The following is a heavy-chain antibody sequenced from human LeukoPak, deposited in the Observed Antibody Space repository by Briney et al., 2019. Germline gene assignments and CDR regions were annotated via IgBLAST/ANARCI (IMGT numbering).Heavy chain of an antibody. CDR1: GFTFSSCA. D-gene: IGHD3-22*01. CDR3: AKAARYYYDSSGQWGFDY. CDR2: ISGSGGGT. J-gene: IGHJ4*02. Sequence: GGSLRLSCAASGFTFSSCAMSWVRQAPGKGLEWVSGISGSGGGTYYADSVKGRLTISRDYSKNTLYLQMNSLRAEDTAVYYCAKAARYYYDSSGQWGFDYWGQGTPVTVSS. V-gene: IGHV3-23*01.